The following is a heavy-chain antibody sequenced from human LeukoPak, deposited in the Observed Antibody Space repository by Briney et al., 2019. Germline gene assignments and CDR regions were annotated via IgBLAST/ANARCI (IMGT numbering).Heavy chain of an antibody. J-gene: IGHJ3*02. CDR2: ISSSSSYI. D-gene: IGHD6-13*01. Sequence: GGSLRLSCAASGFTFSSYSMNWVRQAPGKGLEWVSSISSSSSYIYYADSVKGRFTISRDNAKNSLYLQMNSLRAEDTAVYYCAKDLPGYPYAFDIWGQGTMVTVSS. CDR3: AKDLPGYPYAFDI. CDR1: GFTFSSYS. V-gene: IGHV3-21*01.